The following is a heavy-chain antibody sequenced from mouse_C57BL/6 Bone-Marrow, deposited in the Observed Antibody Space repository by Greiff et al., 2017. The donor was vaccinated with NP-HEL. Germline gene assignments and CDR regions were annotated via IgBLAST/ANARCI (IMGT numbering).Heavy chain of an antibody. V-gene: IGHV3-6*01. CDR2: ISYDGSN. J-gene: IGHJ3*01. Sequence: ESGPGLVKPSQSLSLTCSVTGYSITSGYYWYWIRQFPGNKLEWMGYISYDGSNNYNPSLKNRISITRDTSKNQIFLKWNSVTTEDMTAYYSARGGYYGSSRFAYWGQGTLVTVSA. D-gene: IGHD1-1*01. CDR3: ARGGYYGSSRFAY. CDR1: GYSITSGYY.